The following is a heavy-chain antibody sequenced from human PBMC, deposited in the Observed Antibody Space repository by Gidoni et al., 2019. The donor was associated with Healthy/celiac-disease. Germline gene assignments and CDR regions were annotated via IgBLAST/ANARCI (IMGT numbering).Heavy chain of an antibody. CDR3: ARRASSYSSRHMDV. CDR2: ISSSSSTI. V-gene: IGHV3-48*01. D-gene: IGHD6-13*01. J-gene: IGHJ6*03. Sequence: EVQLVESGGGLVQPGGSLRLSCAASGFTFSSYSMNWVRQAPGKGLEWVSYISSSSSTIYYADSVKGRFTISRDNAKNSLYLQMNSLRAEDTAVYYCARRASSYSSRHMDVWGKGTTVTVSS. CDR1: GFTFSSYS.